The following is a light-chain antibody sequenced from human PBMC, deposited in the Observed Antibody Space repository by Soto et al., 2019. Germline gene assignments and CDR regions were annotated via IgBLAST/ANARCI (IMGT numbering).Light chain of an antibody. CDR3: SSYTSSSTLEGVV. Sequence: QSALTQPASVSGSPGQSSTISCTGTSSDVGGYNYVSWYQQHPGKAPKLMIYDVSNRPSGVSNRFSGSKSGNTASLTISGLQAEDEADYYCSSYTSSSTLEGVVFGGGTKLTVL. CDR1: SSDVGGYNY. V-gene: IGLV2-14*01. CDR2: DVS. J-gene: IGLJ2*01.